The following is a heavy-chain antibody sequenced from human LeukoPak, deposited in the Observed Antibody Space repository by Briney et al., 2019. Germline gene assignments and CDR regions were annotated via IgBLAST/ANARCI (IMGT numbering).Heavy chain of an antibody. V-gene: IGHV4-59*01. CDR1: GGSISSYY. J-gene: IGHJ4*02. CDR2: NYYSGRT. D-gene: IGHD3-22*01. Sequence: NPSETPSLTCTVSGGSISSYYWSWIRQPPGKGLEWIGYNYYSGRTNYNPSLKSRVTISVDKSKNQFSLKLSSVTAADTAVYYCARVSYSASSGHYFDYWGQGTLVTVSS. CDR3: ARVSYSASSGHYFDY.